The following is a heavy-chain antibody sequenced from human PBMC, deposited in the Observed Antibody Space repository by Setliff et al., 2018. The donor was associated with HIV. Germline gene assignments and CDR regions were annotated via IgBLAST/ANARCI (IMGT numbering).Heavy chain of an antibody. CDR1: GFAFADFA. CDR3: ARHWGRDLGHAFET. J-gene: IGHJ3*02. V-gene: IGHV3-20*04. Sequence: GESLTISCAASGFAFADFAMTWVRQRPGKGPEWVSYINWNGGRTGYADSVKGRFSISRDNTERYVFLEMNSLRAEDTALYYCARHWGRDLGHAFETWGQGTMVTVSS. CDR2: INWNGGRT. D-gene: IGHD3-16*01.